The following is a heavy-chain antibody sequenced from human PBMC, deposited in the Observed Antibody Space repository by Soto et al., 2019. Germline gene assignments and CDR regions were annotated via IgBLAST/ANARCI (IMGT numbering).Heavy chain of an antibody. CDR3: ARGGHIAVVTASFDY. J-gene: IGHJ4*02. D-gene: IGHD2-21*02. CDR2: IHPSGGGT. CDR1: GYTFNTYY. V-gene: IGHV1-46*02. Sequence: QVQLVQSGAEVKKPGASVKVSCKPSGYTFNTYYLHWVRQAPGQALEWMGVIHPSGGGTTYAQKFLGRGTVTRDTSTSTVFTELSSLRSDDTAVYYCARGGHIAVVTASFDYWGQGTLVTVSS.